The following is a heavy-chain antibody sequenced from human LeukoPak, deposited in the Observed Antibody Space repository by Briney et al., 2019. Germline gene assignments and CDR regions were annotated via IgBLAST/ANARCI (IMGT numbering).Heavy chain of an antibody. J-gene: IGHJ5*02. CDR2: INHSGST. CDR3: ARASDYAQDNWFDP. V-gene: IGHV4-34*01. CDR1: GGSFSGYY. Sequence: SETLSLTCAVYGGSFSGYYWSWIRQPPGKGLVWIGEINHSGSTNYNPSLKSRVTISVDTSKNQFSLKLSSVTAADTAVYYCARASDYAQDNWFDPWGQGTLVTVSS. D-gene: IGHD4-17*01.